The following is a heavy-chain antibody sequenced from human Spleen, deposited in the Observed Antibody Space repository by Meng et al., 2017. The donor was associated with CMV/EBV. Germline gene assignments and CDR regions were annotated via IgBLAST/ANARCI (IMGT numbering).Heavy chain of an antibody. J-gene: IGHJ5*02. D-gene: IGHD6-6*01. CDR3: ARPAEVYTTSSLRFDP. CDR2: LSFDGRNP. Sequence: GESLKISCAASGFTFSSYAMSWVRQAPGKGLEWVAALSFDGRNPYYADSVKGRFTISRDNSRNTLFLQMKSLRVEDTAVYYCARPAEVYTTSSLRFDPWGRGTLVTVS. V-gene: IGHV3-30*04. CDR1: GFTFSSYA.